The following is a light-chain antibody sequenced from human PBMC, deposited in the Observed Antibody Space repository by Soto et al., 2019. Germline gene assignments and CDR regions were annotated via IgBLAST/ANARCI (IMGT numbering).Light chain of an antibody. J-gene: IGKJ1*01. CDR2: AAS. Sequence: DIQMTLYPSSLSASVGASVTITFQASQDIYDYLNWYQHIPGKAPRLLIYAASNLETGVPSRFSGSGSGTDSTLTISCLQSEDFATYYCQQYYSFPRTFGQGTKVDIK. CDR3: QQYYSFPRT. V-gene: IGKV1-33*01. CDR1: QDIYDY.